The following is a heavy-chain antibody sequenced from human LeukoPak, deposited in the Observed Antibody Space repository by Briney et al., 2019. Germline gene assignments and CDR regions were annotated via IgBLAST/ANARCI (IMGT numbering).Heavy chain of an antibody. D-gene: IGHD5-18*01. Sequence: ASVKVPCKASGYTFTSYGISWVRQAPGQGLEWMGWISAYNGNTNYAQKLQGRVTMTTDTSTSTAYMELRSLRSDDTAVYYCARDRKGCSYGEFDYWGQGTLVTVSS. CDR2: ISAYNGNT. J-gene: IGHJ4*02. CDR1: GYTFTSYG. CDR3: ARDRKGCSYGEFDY. V-gene: IGHV1-18*04.